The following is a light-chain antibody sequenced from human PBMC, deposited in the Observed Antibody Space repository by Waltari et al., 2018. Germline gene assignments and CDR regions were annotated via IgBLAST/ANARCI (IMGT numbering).Light chain of an antibody. J-gene: IGKJ5*01. CDR1: QRIRSD. V-gene: IGKV3-15*01. Sequence: EIVMTQFPATLSVSPVDSVTLSCRASQRIRSDLAWYQQKPGQAPRLLIYSVSTRATGIPARFSGSWSETDFTFTISGLQSEDFADYYCQQYNNWPQSTFGQGTRLEIK. CDR2: SVS. CDR3: QQYNNWPQST.